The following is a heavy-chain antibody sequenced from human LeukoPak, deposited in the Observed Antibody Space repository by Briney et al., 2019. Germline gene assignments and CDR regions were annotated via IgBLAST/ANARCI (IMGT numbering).Heavy chain of an antibody. D-gene: IGHD6-19*01. Sequence: GGSLRLSCAASGFTISSYGMHWVRQAPGKGLEWVAVIWYDGSNKYYADSVKGRFTISRDNSKNTLYLQMNSLRAEDTAVYYCARRQYSSGWYSLDYWGQGTLVTVSS. J-gene: IGHJ4*02. CDR1: GFTISSYG. V-gene: IGHV3-33*01. CDR2: IWYDGSNK. CDR3: ARRQYSSGWYSLDY.